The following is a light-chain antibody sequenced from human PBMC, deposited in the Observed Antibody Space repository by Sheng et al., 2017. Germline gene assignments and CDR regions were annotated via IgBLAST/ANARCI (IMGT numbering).Light chain of an antibody. J-gene: IGKJ1*01. CDR3: LQDNNYPWT. V-gene: IGKV1-6*01. Sequence: AIQMTQSPSSLSASVGDRVTITCRASQGIRSDLVWYQQKPGKAPKLLIYAASRLQSGVPSRFSGSGSGTDFTLTISSLRPEDFATYYCLQDNNYPWTFGQGTKVEIK. CDR1: QGIRSD. CDR2: AAS.